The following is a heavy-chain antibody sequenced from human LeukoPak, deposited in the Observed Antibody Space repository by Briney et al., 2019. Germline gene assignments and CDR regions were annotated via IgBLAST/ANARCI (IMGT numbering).Heavy chain of an antibody. J-gene: IGHJ4*02. V-gene: IGHV4-39*01. Sequence: SETLSLTCTVSGGSISSGSYYWGWIRQPPGKGLEWIASMYYNGTTFYSPSLKSRVTISVDTSKNQLSLKLGSVTAADTAVYYCARHPPRDGSAFDYWGQGTLVTVSS. CDR2: MYYNGTT. CDR1: GGSISSGSYY. CDR3: ARHPPRDGSAFDY.